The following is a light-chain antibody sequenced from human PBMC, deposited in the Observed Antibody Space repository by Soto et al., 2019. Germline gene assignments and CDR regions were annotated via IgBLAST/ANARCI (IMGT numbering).Light chain of an antibody. CDR1: ESVTNY. CDR2: DVS. J-gene: IGKJ1*01. V-gene: IGKV3-11*01. Sequence: EVVWTQSNDTLSFSPCERVTLSVRASESVTNYLAWYQQKPGQAPRLLVYDVSNRATGIPARFCGGGSATYFTVTLCNLESEDSAVYYCQRRSDWPWTFAQGTKVDIK. CDR3: QRRSDWPWT.